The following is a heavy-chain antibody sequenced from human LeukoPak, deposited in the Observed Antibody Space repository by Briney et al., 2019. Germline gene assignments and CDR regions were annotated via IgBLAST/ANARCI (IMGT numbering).Heavy chain of an antibody. CDR2: ISAYNGNT. V-gene: IGHV1-18*01. CDR1: GYTFTSYG. CDR3: ARGRSSGYYGGDAFDI. Sequence: ASVKVSCKASGYTFTSYGISWVRQAPGQGLEWMGWISAYNGNTNYAQKLQGRVTMTTDTSTSTAYMELRSLRSDDTAVYYCARGRSSGYYGGDAFDIWGQGTMVTVSS. J-gene: IGHJ3*02. D-gene: IGHD3-22*01.